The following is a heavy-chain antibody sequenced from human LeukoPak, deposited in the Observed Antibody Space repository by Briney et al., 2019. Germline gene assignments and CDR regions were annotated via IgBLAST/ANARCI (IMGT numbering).Heavy chain of an antibody. V-gene: IGHV3-23*01. Sequence: TGGSLRLSCAASGFTFSNAWMSWVRQAPGKGLEWVSGISGSGGGTYYADSVKGRFTISRDNSKNTLYLQMNSLRAEDTAVYYCATLYGDYNWYFDLWGRGTLVTVSS. CDR2: ISGSGGGT. CDR1: GFTFSNAW. CDR3: ATLYGDYNWYFDL. J-gene: IGHJ2*01. D-gene: IGHD4-17*01.